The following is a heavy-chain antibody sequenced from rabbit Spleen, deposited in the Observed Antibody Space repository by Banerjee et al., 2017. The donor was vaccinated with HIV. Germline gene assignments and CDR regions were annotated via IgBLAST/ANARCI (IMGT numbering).Heavy chain of an antibody. V-gene: IGHV1S40*01. D-gene: IGHD8-1*01. CDR2: IEAGSSGFT. J-gene: IGHJ6*01. CDR1: GFSFSSSDY. Sequence: QSLEESGGDLVKPGASLTLTCTASGFSFSSSDYMCWVRQAPGKGLEWIACIEAGSSGFTYFASWAKGRFTISKTSSTTVTLQMTSLTAADTATYFCARDSGSSFSSYGMDLWGQGTLVTVS. CDR3: ARDSGSSFSSYGMDL.